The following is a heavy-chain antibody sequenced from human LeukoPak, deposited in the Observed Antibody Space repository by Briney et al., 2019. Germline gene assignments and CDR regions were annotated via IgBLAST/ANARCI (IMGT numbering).Heavy chain of an antibody. CDR2: INTNTGNP. V-gene: IGHV7-4-1*02. J-gene: IGHJ5*02. Sequence: ASVKVSCTASGYTFTIYAMNWVRQAPGQGLEWMGWINTNTGNPTYAQGFTGRFVFSLDTSVSTAYLQISSLKAEDTAVYYCARGGTRIAAAGNRFDPWGQGTLVTVSS. CDR1: GYTFTIYA. CDR3: ARGGTRIAAAGNRFDP. D-gene: IGHD6-13*01.